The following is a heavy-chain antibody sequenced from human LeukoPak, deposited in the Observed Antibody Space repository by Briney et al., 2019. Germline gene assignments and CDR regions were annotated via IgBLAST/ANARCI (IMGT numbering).Heavy chain of an antibody. D-gene: IGHD5-24*01. J-gene: IGHJ6*03. CDR1: GGTFSSYA. V-gene: IGHV1-69*13. CDR3: ASGWLQPRNYYYYYYMDV. CDR2: IIPIFGTA. Sequence: ASVKVSCKASGGTFSSYAISWVRQAPGQGLEWMGGIIPIFGTANYAQKFQGRVTITADESTSTAYMELSSLRSEDTAVYYCASGWLQPRNYYYYYYMDVWGKGTTVTVSS.